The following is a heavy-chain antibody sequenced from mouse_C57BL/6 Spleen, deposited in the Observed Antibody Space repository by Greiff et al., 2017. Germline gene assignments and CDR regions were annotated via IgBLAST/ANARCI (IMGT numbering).Heavy chain of an antibody. D-gene: IGHD2-3*01. V-gene: IGHV14-4*01. Sequence: DVQLQESGAELVRPGASVKLSCTASGFNIKDDYMHWVKQRPEQGLEWIGWIDPENGDTEYASKFQGKATITADTSSNTAYLQLSSLTSEDTAVYYCTTGGWLLYYAMDYWGQGTSVTVSS. J-gene: IGHJ4*01. CDR3: TTGGWLLYYAMDY. CDR1: GFNIKDDY. CDR2: IDPENGDT.